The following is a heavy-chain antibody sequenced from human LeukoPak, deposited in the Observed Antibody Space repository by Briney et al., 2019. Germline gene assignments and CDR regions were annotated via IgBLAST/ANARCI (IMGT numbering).Heavy chain of an antibody. CDR1: KFSFSSYW. D-gene: IGHD2-8*02. V-gene: IGHV3-74*01. J-gene: IGHJ5*02. CDR3: ARVLTGSWDWFDP. Sequence: GGFLRLSCAASKFSFSSYWMHWVRQAPGKGLVWVSRINSDGSRTNYADSVKGRFTISRDNAKNTLYLQMSSLRAEDTAVYYCARVLTGSWDWFDPWGQGTLVTVSS. CDR2: INSDGSRT.